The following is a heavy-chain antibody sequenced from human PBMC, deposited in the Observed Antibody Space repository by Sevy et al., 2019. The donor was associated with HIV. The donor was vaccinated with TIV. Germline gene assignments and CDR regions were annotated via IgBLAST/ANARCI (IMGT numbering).Heavy chain of an antibody. CDR1: GYIFTDYY. J-gene: IGHJ4*02. CDR3: ARDIDSGYSSSY. D-gene: IGHD6-13*01. CDR2: VNPNSGST. V-gene: IGHV1-2*06. Sequence: VSVKVSCKASGYIFTDYYLHWVRQAPGQGLEWMGRVNPNSGSTDYAQKFQDRVTMTRDTSISTAYMELNRLGPDDSAIYYCARDIDSGYSSSYWGQGTLVTVSS.